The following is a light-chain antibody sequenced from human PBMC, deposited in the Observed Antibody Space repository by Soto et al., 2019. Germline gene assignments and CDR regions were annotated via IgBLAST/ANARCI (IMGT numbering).Light chain of an antibody. CDR3: MQSLQTRT. J-gene: IGKJ1*01. V-gene: IGKV2-28*01. CDR2: MGS. CDR1: QSLLHSNGYNY. Sequence: DIVMTQSPLSLPVTPGEPASISCRSSQSLLHSNGYNYLDWYLQKPGQSPQLLIYMGSNRASGVTERFSGSGSGTDFTMTIRRVEAEDVGVYYCMQSLQTRTFVQGTKVELK.